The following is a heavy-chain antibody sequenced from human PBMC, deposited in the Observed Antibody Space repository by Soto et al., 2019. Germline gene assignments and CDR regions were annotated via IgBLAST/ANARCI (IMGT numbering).Heavy chain of an antibody. Sequence: PSETLSLTCAVSGGSISSSNWWSWVRQPPGKGLEWIGEIYHSGSTNYNPSLKSRVTISVDKSKNQFSLKLSSVTAADTAVYYCARRGSSGWYDVEEAFDIWGQGTMVTVPS. CDR3: ARRGSSGWYDVEEAFDI. J-gene: IGHJ3*02. CDR2: IYHSGST. V-gene: IGHV4-4*02. CDR1: GGSISSSNW. D-gene: IGHD6-19*01.